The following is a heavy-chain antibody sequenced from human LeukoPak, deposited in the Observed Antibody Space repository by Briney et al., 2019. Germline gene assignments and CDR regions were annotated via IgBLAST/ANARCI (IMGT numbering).Heavy chain of an antibody. V-gene: IGHV4-59*01. CDR3: ARYSSGSYNQFDY. J-gene: IGHJ4*02. Sequence: PSETLSLTCTVSGGSISSYYWSWIRQPPGKGLEWIGCIYYSGSTNYNPSLKSRVTISVDTSKNQFSLKLTSVTAADTAVYYCARYSSGSYNQFDYWGQGTLVTVSS. D-gene: IGHD1-26*01. CDR1: GGSISSYY. CDR2: IYYSGST.